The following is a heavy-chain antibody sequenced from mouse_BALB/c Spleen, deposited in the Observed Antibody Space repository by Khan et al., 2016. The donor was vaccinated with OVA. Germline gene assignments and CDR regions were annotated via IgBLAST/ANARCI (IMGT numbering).Heavy chain of an antibody. CDR3: AYYYRYPAWFAY. J-gene: IGHJ3*01. Sequence: QVQLKESGAELARPGASVKMSCKASGYTFTNYTMHWVKQRPGQGLEWIGYINPSTDYTHYNQNFKDKATLTADKSSSTAYMHLSSLTSEDSAVYYCAYYYRYPAWFAYWGQGTLVTVSA. CDR2: INPSTDYT. V-gene: IGHV1-4*01. CDR1: GYTFTNYT. D-gene: IGHD2-14*01.